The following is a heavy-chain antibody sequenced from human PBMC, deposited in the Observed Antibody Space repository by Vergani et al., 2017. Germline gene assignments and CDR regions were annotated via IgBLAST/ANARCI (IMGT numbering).Heavy chain of an antibody. CDR3: ARDPDCSSTSCYGGHDAFDI. CDR2: IYYTGST. Sequence: QVQLQESGPGLVKPSQTLSLTCTVSGGSISSGGYYWGWIRQPPGKGLDWIGSIYYTGSTYYNPSLKSRVTILLDTSKNQFSLKLSSVTAADTAVYYCARDPDCSSTSCYGGHDAFDIWGQGTMVTVSS. CDR1: GGSISSGGYY. D-gene: IGHD2-2*01. J-gene: IGHJ3*02. V-gene: IGHV4-39*07.